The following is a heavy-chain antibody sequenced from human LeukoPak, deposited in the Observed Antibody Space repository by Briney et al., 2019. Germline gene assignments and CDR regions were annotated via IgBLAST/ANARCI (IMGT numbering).Heavy chain of an antibody. J-gene: IGHJ3*02. D-gene: IGHD4-17*01. V-gene: IGHV3-74*03. Sequence: GGSLRLSCAASGFTFSRYWMRWVRQAPGKGPVWVSRIDSYGSTITYADSVKGRYTISRDNAKNTLYLQMNNLRVEDTAVYYCARDRQDPGAFASAFDIWGQGTLVDVSS. CDR3: ARDRQDPGAFASAFDI. CDR2: IDSYGSTI. CDR1: GFTFSRYW.